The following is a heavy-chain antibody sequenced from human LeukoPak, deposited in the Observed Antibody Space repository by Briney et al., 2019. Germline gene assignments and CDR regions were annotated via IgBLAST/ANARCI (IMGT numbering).Heavy chain of an antibody. CDR2: IYYSGST. Sequence: PSETLSLTCTVSGGSISSYYWSWIRQPPGKGLEWIGYIYYSGSTNYNPSLKSRVTISVDTSKNQFSLKLSSVTAADTAVYYCARTLWFGKLKVWFDPWGQGTLVTVSS. J-gene: IGHJ5*02. V-gene: IGHV4-59*08. CDR3: ARTLWFGKLKVWFDP. D-gene: IGHD3-10*01. CDR1: GGSISSYY.